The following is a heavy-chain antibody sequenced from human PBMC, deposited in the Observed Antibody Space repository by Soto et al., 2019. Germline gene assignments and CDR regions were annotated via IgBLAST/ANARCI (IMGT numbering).Heavy chain of an antibody. CDR2: IYSGGST. D-gene: IGHD2-2*01. Sequence: EVQLVESGGGLVQPGGSLRLSCAASGFTVSSNYMSWVRQAPGKGLEWVSVIYSGGSTYYADSVKGRFTISRDNSKNTLYLQMNSLRAEDTAAYYCARSDCSSTSCYVFDYWGQGTLVTVSS. CDR3: ARSDCSSTSCYVFDY. CDR1: GFTVSSNY. V-gene: IGHV3-66*01. J-gene: IGHJ4*02.